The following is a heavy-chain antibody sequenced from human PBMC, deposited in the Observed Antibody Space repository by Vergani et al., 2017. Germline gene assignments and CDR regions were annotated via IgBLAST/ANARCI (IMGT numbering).Heavy chain of an antibody. CDR2: IYSGGST. CDR1: GFTVSSNY. D-gene: IGHD1-14*01. CDR3: ARVTLATRHAFDI. J-gene: IGHJ3*02. V-gene: IGHV3-53*01. Sequence: EVQLVESGGGLIQPGGSLRLSCAASGFTVSSNYMSWVRQAPGKGLEWVSVIYSGGSTYYADYVKGRFTISSENSKNKLYLQLNSLRAEDTAVYYGARVTLATRHAFDIWGQGTMVTVSS.